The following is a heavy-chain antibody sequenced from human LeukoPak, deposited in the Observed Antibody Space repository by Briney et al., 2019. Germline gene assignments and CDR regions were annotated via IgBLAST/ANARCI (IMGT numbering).Heavy chain of an antibody. V-gene: IGHV3-7*04. Sequence: PGGSLRLSCAAAGFTFTSFWMSWVRQAPGKGLEWVASIKHDGSGTYYVDSVKGRFTISRDNAKNSLFLQMDRLRAEDTAMYYSARTMQLGDYWGDGALVT. CDR3: ARTMQLGDY. CDR1: GFTFTSFW. J-gene: IGHJ4*03. D-gene: IGHD6-13*01. CDR2: IKHDGSGT.